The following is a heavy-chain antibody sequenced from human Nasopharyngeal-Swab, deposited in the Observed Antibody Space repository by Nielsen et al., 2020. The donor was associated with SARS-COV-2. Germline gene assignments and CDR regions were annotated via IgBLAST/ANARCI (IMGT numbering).Heavy chain of an antibody. CDR1: GYSFRSYG. D-gene: IGHD5-12*01. J-gene: IGHJ1*01. Sequence: ASVKVSCKASGYSFRSYGINWVRQAPGQGLEWMGWISIYNGDTNYAEKFQGRVSMTTDTSTTTAFMELTSLRSDDTAVYYCARARDAVVAISPLEHWGQGTLVTVSS. V-gene: IGHV1-18*01. CDR2: ISIYNGDT. CDR3: ARARDAVVAISPLEH.